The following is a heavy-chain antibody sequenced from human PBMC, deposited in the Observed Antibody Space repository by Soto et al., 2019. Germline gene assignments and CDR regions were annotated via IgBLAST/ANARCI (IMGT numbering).Heavy chain of an antibody. CDR2: IYYSGST. J-gene: IGHJ5*02. D-gene: IGHD3-10*01. Sequence: QLQLQESGPGLVKPSETLSLTCTVSGGSISSSSYYWGWIRQPPGKGLEWIGSIYYSGSTYYNPSLKSRVTISVDTSKNQFSLKLSSVTAADTAVYYCARKLLHGSGSYYKRLWFEPWGQGTLVTVSS. CDR3: ARKLLHGSGSYYKRLWFEP. V-gene: IGHV4-39*01. CDR1: GGSISSSSYY.